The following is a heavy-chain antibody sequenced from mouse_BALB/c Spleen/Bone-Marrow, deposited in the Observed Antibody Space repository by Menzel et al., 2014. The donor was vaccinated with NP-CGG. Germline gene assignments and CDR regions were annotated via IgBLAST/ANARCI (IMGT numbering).Heavy chain of an antibody. D-gene: IGHD2-14*01. J-gene: IGHJ1*01. V-gene: IGHV1S29*02. CDR3: ARFRYDWYFDV. CDR1: GYTFTDYN. Sequence: EVKLQESGPELVKPGASVKISCKASGYTFTDYNMHWVKQSHGKSLEWIGYIYPYNGGTGYNQKFKSKATLTVDNSSSTAYMELRSLTSEDSVVYYCARFRYDWYFDVWGAGTTVTVSS. CDR2: IYPYNGGT.